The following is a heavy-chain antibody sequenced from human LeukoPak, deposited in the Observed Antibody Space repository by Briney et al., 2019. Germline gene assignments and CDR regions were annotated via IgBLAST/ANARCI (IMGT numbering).Heavy chain of an antibody. Sequence: GASVKVSCKVSGSMFTELSVHWVRQAPGKGLEWMGGFHPEDGETIYAQKFQGRVTMTEDSSTDTAYMELSSLRSEDTAVYYCAIVLAVGVVDWFDPWGQGTLVTVSS. J-gene: IGHJ5*02. V-gene: IGHV1-24*01. CDR2: FHPEDGET. CDR3: AIVLAVGVVDWFDP. D-gene: IGHD6-19*01. CDR1: GSMFTELS.